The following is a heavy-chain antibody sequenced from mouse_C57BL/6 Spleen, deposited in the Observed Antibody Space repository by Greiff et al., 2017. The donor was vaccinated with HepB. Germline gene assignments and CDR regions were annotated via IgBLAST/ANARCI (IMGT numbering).Heavy chain of an antibody. Sequence: VQLQQSGAELARPGASVKLSCKASGYTFTSYGISWVKQRTGQGLEWIGEIDPRSGNTYYNAKFKGKATLTADKYSSTAYMELRSLTSEDSAVYFCARSSYCVSSSADWGQGTLVTVSA. V-gene: IGHV1-81*01. CDR2: IDPRSGNT. CDR3: ARSSYCVSSSAD. CDR1: GYTFTSYG. D-gene: IGHD1-1*01. J-gene: IGHJ3*01.